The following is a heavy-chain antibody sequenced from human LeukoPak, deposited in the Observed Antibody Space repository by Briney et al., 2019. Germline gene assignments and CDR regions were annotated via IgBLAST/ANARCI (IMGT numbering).Heavy chain of an antibody. J-gene: IGHJ4*02. CDR3: ARGSKLRYPYLDY. Sequence: ASVKVSCKASGYTFTGYYMHWVRQAPGQGLEWMGWINPNSGGTNYAQKFQGRVTMTRDTSIGTAYMELSRLRSDDTAVYYCARGSKLRYPYLDYWGQGTLVTVSS. CDR1: GYTFTGYY. V-gene: IGHV1-2*02. CDR2: INPNSGGT. D-gene: IGHD3-9*01.